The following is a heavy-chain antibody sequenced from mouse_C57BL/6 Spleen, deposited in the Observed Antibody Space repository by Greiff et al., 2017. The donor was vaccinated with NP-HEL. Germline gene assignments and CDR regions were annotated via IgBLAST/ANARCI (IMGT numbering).Heavy chain of an antibody. CDR3: ARRDGSSSYYYAMDY. CDR2: ISSGSSTI. J-gene: IGHJ4*01. Sequence: EVQRVESGGGLVKPGGSLKLSCAASGFTFSDYGMHWVRQAPEKGLEWVAYISSGSSTIYYADTVKGRFTISRDNAKNTLFLQMTSLRSEDTAMYYCARRDGSSSYYYAMDYWGQGTSVTVSS. CDR1: GFTFSDYG. V-gene: IGHV5-17*01. D-gene: IGHD1-1*01.